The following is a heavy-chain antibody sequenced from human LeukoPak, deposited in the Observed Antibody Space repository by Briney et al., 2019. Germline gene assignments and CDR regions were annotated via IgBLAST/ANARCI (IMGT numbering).Heavy chain of an antibody. CDR2: IYPSDSDT. D-gene: IGHD3-22*01. CDR1: GYTFTSYW. J-gene: IGHJ4*02. Sequence: GESLRISCKGSGYTFTSYWIGWVRQMPGKGLEWMGIIYPSDSDTRYSPSFQGQVTISADKSIGTAYLQWSSLKASDTAMYYCARRDYYDSSGYFFDYWGQETLVTVSS. V-gene: IGHV5-51*01. CDR3: ARRDYYDSSGYFFDY.